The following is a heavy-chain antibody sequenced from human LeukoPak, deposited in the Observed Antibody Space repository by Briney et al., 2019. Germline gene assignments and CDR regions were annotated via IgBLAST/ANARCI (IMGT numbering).Heavy chain of an antibody. J-gene: IGHJ4*02. Sequence: GGSLRLSCAASGFTFRAYSLSWVRQAPGKGLEWVSFITGSSGDILYADSVKGRFTVSRDNAKNTLYLQMDSLTAEDTAVYFCARVAGHYFDYWGQGSLVTVSS. D-gene: IGHD3-10*01. CDR1: GFTFRAYS. V-gene: IGHV3-21*05. CDR3: ARVAGHYFDY. CDR2: ITGSSGDI.